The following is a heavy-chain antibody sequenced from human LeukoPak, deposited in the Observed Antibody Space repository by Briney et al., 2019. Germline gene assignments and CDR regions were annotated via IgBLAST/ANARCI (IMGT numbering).Heavy chain of an antibody. CDR2: INPNSGGT. V-gene: IGHV1-2*02. CDR3: ARGPYYDILTGYWGY. J-gene: IGHJ4*02. CDR1: GYTFTGYD. D-gene: IGHD3-9*01. Sequence: ASVKLSCKASGYTFTGYDMHWMRQAPGQGLEWMGWINPNSGGTNYAQKFQGRVTMSRDTSISTAYMEMSRLRSDDTAVYYCARGPYYDILTGYWGYWGQGTLVTVSS.